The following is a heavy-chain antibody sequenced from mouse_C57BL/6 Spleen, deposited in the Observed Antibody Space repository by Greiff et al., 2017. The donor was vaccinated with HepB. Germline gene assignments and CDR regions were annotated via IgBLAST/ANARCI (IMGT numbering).Heavy chain of an antibody. CDR1: GYTFTSYW. Sequence: VQLQQSGAELVKPGASVKLSCKASGYTFTSYWMHWVKQRPGQGLEWIGMIHPNSGSTNYNEKFKSKATLTVDKSSSTAYMQLSSLTSEDSAVYYCAILPPPWAMDYWGQGTSVTVSS. CDR3: AILPPPWAMDY. D-gene: IGHD1-1*01. V-gene: IGHV1-64*01. CDR2: IHPNSGST. J-gene: IGHJ4*01.